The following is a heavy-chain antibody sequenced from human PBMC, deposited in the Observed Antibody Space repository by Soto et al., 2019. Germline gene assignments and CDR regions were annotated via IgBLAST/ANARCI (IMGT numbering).Heavy chain of an antibody. V-gene: IGHV4-59*01. J-gene: IGHJ5*02. Sequence: QMQLQESGPGLVKPSETLSLTCTVSGGSISSYYWSWIRQPPGKGLEWIGYIYYSGSTNYNPSLKSRVTISVDTSKNQFSLKLSSVTAADTAVYYCAREAVPSGGWFDPWGQGTLVTVSS. CDR1: GGSISSYY. D-gene: IGHD2-15*01. CDR3: AREAVPSGGWFDP. CDR2: IYYSGST.